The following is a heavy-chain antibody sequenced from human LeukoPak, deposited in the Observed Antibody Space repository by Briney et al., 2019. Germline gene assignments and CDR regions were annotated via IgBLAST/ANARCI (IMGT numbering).Heavy chain of an antibody. J-gene: IGHJ4*02. Sequence: PSETLSLTCTVSGGSISSNSNYWAWIRQPPGRGLEWIGSVSYGGSTYYSPSLESRVTISVDTSKNQFSLKLSSVTAADTAVYYYARQALWFFDHWGQGTLVTVSS. CDR1: GGSISSNSNY. V-gene: IGHV4-39*01. D-gene: IGHD2-21*01. CDR3: ARQALWFFDH. CDR2: VSYGGST.